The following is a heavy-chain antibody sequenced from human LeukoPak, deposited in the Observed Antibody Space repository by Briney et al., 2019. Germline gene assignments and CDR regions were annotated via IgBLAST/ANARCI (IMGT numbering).Heavy chain of an antibody. Sequence: GESLKISCKGSGYSFTSYWIGWVRQMPGKGLEWMGILYPGDSDTRYSPSFQGQVTISADKSISTAYLQWSSLKASDTAMYYCARHSPEYSGSYGHFDYWGQGTLVTVSS. D-gene: IGHD1-26*01. J-gene: IGHJ4*02. V-gene: IGHV5-51*01. CDR1: GYSFTSYW. CDR3: ARHSPEYSGSYGHFDY. CDR2: LYPGDSDT.